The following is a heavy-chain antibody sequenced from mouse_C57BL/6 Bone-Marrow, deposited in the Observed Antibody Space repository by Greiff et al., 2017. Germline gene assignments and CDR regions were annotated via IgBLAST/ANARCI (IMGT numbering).Heavy chain of an antibody. V-gene: IGHV1-63*01. D-gene: IGHD1-1*01. CDR3: ARWDYCGSSYDYFDV. J-gene: IGHJ1*03. Sequence: VQLQQSGAELVRPGTSVKMSCKASGYTFTNYWIGWAKQRPGHGLEWIGDIYPGGGYTNYNEKFKSKATLTVDKSSSTAYMQLSSLTSEDSAVYYCARWDYCGSSYDYFDVWGTGTTVTVSS. CDR2: IYPGGGYT. CDR1: GYTFTNYW.